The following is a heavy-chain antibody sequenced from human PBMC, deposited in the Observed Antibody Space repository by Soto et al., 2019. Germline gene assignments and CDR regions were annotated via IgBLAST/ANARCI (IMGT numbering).Heavy chain of an antibody. CDR1: GYSFASYW. CDR2: IYPGDSDT. V-gene: IGHV5-51*01. CDR3: ARNKDDIWTGYYYTGMDV. J-gene: IGHJ6*04. D-gene: IGHD3-9*01. Sequence: GESLKISCKGSGYSFASYWIGWVRQMPGKGLEWMGIIYPGDSDTRYSPSFQGQVTISADKSISTAYLQWSSLKASDTAMYYCARNKDDIWTGYYYTGMDVGGKGTRATVP.